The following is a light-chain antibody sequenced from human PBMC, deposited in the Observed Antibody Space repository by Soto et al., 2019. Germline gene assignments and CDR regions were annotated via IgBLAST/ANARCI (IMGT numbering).Light chain of an antibody. CDR2: GAS. V-gene: IGKV3-20*01. CDR1: QSVSSSY. Sequence: EIVLTQSPCTLSLSPGERATLSCRASQSVSSSYLAWYQQKPGQAPRLLIYGASSRATGIPDRFSGSGSGTDFTLTIXRLEPEVFAVYYCQQYGGSRTFGQGTKV. CDR3: QQYGGSRT. J-gene: IGKJ1*01.